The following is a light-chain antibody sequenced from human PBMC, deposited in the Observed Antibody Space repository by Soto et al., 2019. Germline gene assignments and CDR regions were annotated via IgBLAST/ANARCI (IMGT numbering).Light chain of an antibody. CDR2: DAT. CDR3: QQRSKWPPT. Sequence: EIVLTQSPATLSLSPGERATLSCRASQSISSYLAWYQQKPGQAPRLLIYDATDRAAGIPSRFSGRGSETDFTLTISSLDPEDFAVYYCQQRSKWPPTFGPGTKLEIK. CDR1: QSISSY. V-gene: IGKV3-11*01. J-gene: IGKJ3*01.